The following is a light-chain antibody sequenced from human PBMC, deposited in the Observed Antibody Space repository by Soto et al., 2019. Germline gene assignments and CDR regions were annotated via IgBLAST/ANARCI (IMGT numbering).Light chain of an antibody. V-gene: IGLV4-69*01. CDR3: QTWGTGIVV. J-gene: IGLJ2*01. CDR1: SGHSSYA. Sequence: QSVLTQSPSASASLGASVKLTCTLSSGHSSYAIAWHQQQPEKGPRYLMKLNSDGRHSKGDGIPDRFSGSSSGAERYLTISSLQYEDEADYYCQTWGTGIVVFGGGTKLTVL. CDR2: LNSDGRH.